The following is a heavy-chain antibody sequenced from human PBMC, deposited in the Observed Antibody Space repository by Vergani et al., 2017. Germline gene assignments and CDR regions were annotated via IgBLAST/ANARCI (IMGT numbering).Heavy chain of an antibody. V-gene: IGHV1-8*01. CDR1: VYTFTIYD. D-gene: IGHD4-17*01. Sequence: QVQLVQSGAEVKKPGASVKVSCKASVYTFTIYDINWVRQATGQGLEWMGWMNPNSGNTGYAQKFQGRVTMTRNTSISTDYMELSRLRSDDTAVYYCARETTVTTEIDYWGQGTLVTVSS. J-gene: IGHJ4*02. CDR3: ARETTVTTEIDY. CDR2: MNPNSGNT.